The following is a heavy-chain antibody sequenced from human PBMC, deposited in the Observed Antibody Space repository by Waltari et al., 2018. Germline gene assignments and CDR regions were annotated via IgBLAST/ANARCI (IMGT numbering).Heavy chain of an antibody. V-gene: IGHV4-4*02. J-gene: IGHJ6*02. CDR2: IYQSGST. D-gene: IGHD2-15*01. CDR1: ADSLRSNKW. Sequence: QVQLQESGPGLVKPSGTLSLTCVVSADSLRSNKWWTWVRQPSGKGLEWIWEIYQSGSTTYYPSLEGRVTMSFDMSKEQLSLRLTSVTTADTAMYYCARYEDLYGMDVWGQGTTVTVSS. CDR3: ARYEDLYGMDV.